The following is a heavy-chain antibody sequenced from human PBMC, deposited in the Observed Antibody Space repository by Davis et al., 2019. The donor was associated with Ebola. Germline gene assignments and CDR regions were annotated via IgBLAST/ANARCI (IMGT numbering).Heavy chain of an antibody. CDR3: AREHDYGGRNYGMDV. CDR2: IYHSGST. D-gene: IGHD4-23*01. Sequence: MPSETLSLTCAVSGGSISSGGYSWSWIRQPPGKGLEWIGYIYHSGSTYYNPSLKSRVTISVDTSKNQFSLKLSSVTAADTAVYYCAREHDYGGRNYGMDVWGKGTTVTVSS. CDR1: GGSISSGGYS. V-gene: IGHV4-30-2*01. J-gene: IGHJ6*04.